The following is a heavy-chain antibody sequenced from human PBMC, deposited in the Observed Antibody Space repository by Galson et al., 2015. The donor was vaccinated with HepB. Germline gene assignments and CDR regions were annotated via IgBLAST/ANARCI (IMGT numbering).Heavy chain of an antibody. Sequence: CAISGDSVSSNSAAWNWIRQSPSRGLEWLGRTYYRSKWYNDYAVSVESRITINPDTSKNQFSLQLNSVTPEDTAVYYCASSSGRKSIAAAGVGILFDYWGQGTLVTVSS. CDR3: ASSSGRKSIAAAGVGILFDY. CDR2: TYYRSKWYN. V-gene: IGHV6-1*01. CDR1: GDSVSSNSAA. D-gene: IGHD6-13*01. J-gene: IGHJ4*02.